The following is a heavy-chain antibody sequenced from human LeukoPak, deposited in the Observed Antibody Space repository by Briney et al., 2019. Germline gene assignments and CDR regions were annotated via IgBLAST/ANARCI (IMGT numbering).Heavy chain of an antibody. Sequence: PGGSLRLSCAASGFTFSNYEMHWVRQAPGKGLEWVSYISSSGSTIYYADSVKGRFTISRDNAKNSLYLQMNSLRAEDTAVYYCARDYGGSSPFDYLGQGTLVTDSS. V-gene: IGHV3-48*03. CDR2: ISSSGSTI. D-gene: IGHD4-23*01. J-gene: IGHJ4*01. CDR1: GFTFSNYE. CDR3: ARDYGGSSPFDY.